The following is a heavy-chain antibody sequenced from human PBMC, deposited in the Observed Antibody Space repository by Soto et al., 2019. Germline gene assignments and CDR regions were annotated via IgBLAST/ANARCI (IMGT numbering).Heavy chain of an antibody. CDR3: ARQHGPTTSENGFDP. J-gene: IGHJ5*02. CDR1: GYTFFTCD. CDR2: ISTYSGDT. V-gene: IGHV1-18*01. Sequence: QVHLVQSGVEVKTPGASVKVSCQASGYTFFTCDISWVRQAPGQGLEWMGWISTYSGDTKYAQKFQGRVTMTTDTSTTTAYLELRSLRSDDTAVYYCARQHGPTTSENGFDPWGQGTLVTVSS. D-gene: IGHD5-12*01.